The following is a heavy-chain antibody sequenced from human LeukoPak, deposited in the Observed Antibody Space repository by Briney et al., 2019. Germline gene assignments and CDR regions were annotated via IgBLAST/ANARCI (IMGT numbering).Heavy chain of an antibody. D-gene: IGHD3-3*01. J-gene: IGHJ4*02. V-gene: IGHV5-51*01. CDR1: GYPFSSYW. Sequence: GESLKISCKGSGYPFSSYWIGWVPQMPGKGLGWMGIIYPGDSDTRYSPSLQGQVTISVDTSIGTAYLQGSSLKASDTAIYYCARQNDFRLDYWGQGTLVTVSS. CDR3: ARQNDFRLDY. CDR2: IYPGDSDT.